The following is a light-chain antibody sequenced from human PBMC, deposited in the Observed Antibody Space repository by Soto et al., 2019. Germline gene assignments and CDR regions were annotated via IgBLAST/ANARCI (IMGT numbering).Light chain of an antibody. CDR3: QQRDNWSHS. CDR1: QSVSSY. Sequence: EIVLTQSPVTLSSSLGERATLSCRASQSVSSYLVWYQQKQGQTPRLLICDASNRADGVPARFTGSGSGTDFTLTISSLEPEDFAGYYCQQRDNWSHSFGVGTKVEIK. CDR2: DAS. V-gene: IGKV3-11*01. J-gene: IGKJ4*01.